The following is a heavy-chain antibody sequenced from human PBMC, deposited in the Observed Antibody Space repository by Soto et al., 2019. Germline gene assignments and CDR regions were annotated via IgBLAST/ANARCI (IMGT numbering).Heavy chain of an antibody. CDR1: GYSFTSYW. Sequence: PGESLKISCKGSGYSFTSYWIGWVRQMPGKGLEWMWIIYPGDSDTRYSPSFQGQVTISADKSISTAYLQWSSLKASDTAMYYCARHSKYYDILTGFYGMDVWGQGNTVTVSS. J-gene: IGHJ6*02. D-gene: IGHD3-9*01. V-gene: IGHV5-51*01. CDR3: ARHSKYYDILTGFYGMDV. CDR2: IYPGDSDT.